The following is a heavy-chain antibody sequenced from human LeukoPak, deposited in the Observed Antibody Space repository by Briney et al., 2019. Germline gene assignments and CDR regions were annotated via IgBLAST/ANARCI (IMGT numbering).Heavy chain of an antibody. V-gene: IGHV4-59*01. Sequence: KPSETLSLTCTVSSGSISSYYWSWIRQPPGKGLEWIGYIYYSGSTNYNPSLKSRVTISVDTSKNQFSLKLSSVTAADTAVYYCARVGQLLWFGELSLAFDIWGQGTMVTVSS. J-gene: IGHJ3*02. D-gene: IGHD3-10*01. CDR1: SGSISSYY. CDR2: IYYSGST. CDR3: ARVGQLLWFGELSLAFDI.